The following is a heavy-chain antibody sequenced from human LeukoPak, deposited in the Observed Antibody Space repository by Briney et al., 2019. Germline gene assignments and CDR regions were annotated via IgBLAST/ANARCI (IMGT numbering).Heavy chain of an antibody. Sequence: GGSLRLSCAASGFTFSSYAMSWVRQAPGKGLEWVAHIKQDGSEKYYVDSVKGRFTISRDNAKNSLYLQMNSLRAEDTAVYYCASTANIAAARFDYWGQGTLVTVSS. CDR2: IKQDGSEK. CDR3: ASTANIAAARFDY. D-gene: IGHD6-13*01. CDR1: GFTFSSYA. V-gene: IGHV3-7*01. J-gene: IGHJ4*02.